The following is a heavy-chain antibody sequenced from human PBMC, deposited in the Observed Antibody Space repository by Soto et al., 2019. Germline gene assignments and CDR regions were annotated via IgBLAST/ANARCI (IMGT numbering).Heavy chain of an antibody. CDR1: GGTFSSYA. Sequence: SVKVSCKASGGTFSSYAISWVRQAPGQGLEWMGGIIPIFGTANYAQKFQGRVTITADKSTSTAYMELSSLRSEDTAVYYCARDVGDYDFWSGYLEPPYYGMDVWGQGTTVTVS. D-gene: IGHD3-3*01. CDR2: IIPIFGTA. V-gene: IGHV1-69*06. J-gene: IGHJ6*02. CDR3: ARDVGDYDFWSGYLEPPYYGMDV.